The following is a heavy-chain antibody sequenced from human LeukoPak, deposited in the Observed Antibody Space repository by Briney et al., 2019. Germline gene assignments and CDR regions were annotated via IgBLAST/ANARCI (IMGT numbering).Heavy chain of an antibody. CDR1: GGSISSYY. D-gene: IGHD2-21*01. Sequence: SETLSLTCTVSGGSISSYYWSWIRQPPGKGLERIAYIHYSGSTNYNPSLKSRVTISVDTSKNQFSLKLSSVTAADTAVYYCARAHSHSYYFDYWGQGTLVTVSS. CDR2: IHYSGST. V-gene: IGHV4-59*12. CDR3: ARAHSHSYYFDY. J-gene: IGHJ4*02.